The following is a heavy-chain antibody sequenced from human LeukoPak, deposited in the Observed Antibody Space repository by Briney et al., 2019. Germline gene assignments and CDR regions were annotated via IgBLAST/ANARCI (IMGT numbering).Heavy chain of an antibody. CDR2: ISGSGGST. D-gene: IGHD6-13*01. J-gene: IGHJ4*02. Sequence: GGSLRLSCAASGFTFSSQTMSWVRQAPGKGLEWVSAISGSGGSTYYADSVKGRFTISKDNSKNTLYLQMNSLRAEDTAVYYCAKDRVTAAGYYFDYWGQGTLVTVSS. V-gene: IGHV3-23*01. CDR3: AKDRVTAAGYYFDY. CDR1: GFTFSSQT.